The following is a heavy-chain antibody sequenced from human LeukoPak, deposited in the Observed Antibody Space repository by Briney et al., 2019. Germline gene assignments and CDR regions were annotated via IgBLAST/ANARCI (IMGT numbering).Heavy chain of an antibody. CDR1: GYTFTGYY. CDR2: INPNSGGT. D-gene: IGHD2-15*01. CDR3: AGLGYCSGGSCYTNDY. J-gene: IGHJ4*02. Sequence: ASVKVSCKASGYTFTGYYMHWVRQAPGQGLEWMGRINPNSGGTNYAQKLQGRVTMTRDTSISTAYMELSRLRSDDTAVYYCAGLGYCSGGSCYTNDYWGQGTLVTVSS. V-gene: IGHV1-2*06.